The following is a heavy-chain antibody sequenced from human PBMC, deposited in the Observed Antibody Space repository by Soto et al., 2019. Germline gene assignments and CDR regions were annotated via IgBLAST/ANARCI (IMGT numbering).Heavy chain of an antibody. J-gene: IGHJ5*02. V-gene: IGHV1-46*01. CDR1: GYPFTSYY. D-gene: IGHD3-22*01. CDR2: INPSGGST. Sequence: ASVKVSCKASGYPFTSYYMQWVRQAPGQGLEWMGIINPSGGSTSYAQKFQGRVTMTRDTSTSTVYMELSSLRSEDTAVYYCARAPNYYDSSGFSWFDHWGQGTLVTVS. CDR3: ARAPNYYDSSGFSWFDH.